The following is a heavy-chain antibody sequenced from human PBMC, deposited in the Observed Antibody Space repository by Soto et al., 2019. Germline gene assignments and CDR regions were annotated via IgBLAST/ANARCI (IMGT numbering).Heavy chain of an antibody. J-gene: IGHJ4*02. D-gene: IGHD2-21*02. CDR1: GVSISSGGYY. V-gene: IGHV4-31*03. CDR2: IYYSGTT. CDR3: AKGVVVVTPFDY. Sequence: PSETLSLTCTVSGVSISSGGYYWSWIRQHPGESLEWIGYIYYSGTTNYNPSFKSRVTISVDTSKNQFSLKLSSVTAADTAVYYCAKGVVVVTPFDYWGRGALVTVSS.